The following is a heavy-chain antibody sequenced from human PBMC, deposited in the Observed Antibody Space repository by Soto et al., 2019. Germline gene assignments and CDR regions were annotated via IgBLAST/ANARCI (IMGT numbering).Heavy chain of an antibody. V-gene: IGHV1-69*13. CDR1: GSTFTNYH. D-gene: IGHD5-18*01. CDR3: AYRVGSRGSFDY. CDR2: IIPIFGTA. J-gene: IGHJ4*02. Sequence: SVTVSCTAAGSTFTNYHVHWVRQDPGQGLEWMGGIIPIFGTANYAQKFQGRVTITADESTSTAYMELSSLRSEDTGTYYCAYRVGSRGSFDYWGQGTLVTVSS.